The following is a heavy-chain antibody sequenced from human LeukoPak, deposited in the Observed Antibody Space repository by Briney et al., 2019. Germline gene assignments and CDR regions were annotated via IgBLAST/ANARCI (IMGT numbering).Heavy chain of an antibody. CDR3: ARDSSGYMLAFDI. V-gene: IGHV4-34*01. Sequence: PSETLSLTCAVYGGSFSGYYWSWIRQPPGKGLEWIGEINHSGSTNYNPSLKSRVTISVDTSKNQFSLKLSSVTAADTAVYYCARDSSGYMLAFDIWGQGTMVTVSS. CDR2: INHSGST. CDR1: GGSFSGYY. J-gene: IGHJ3*02. D-gene: IGHD3-22*01.